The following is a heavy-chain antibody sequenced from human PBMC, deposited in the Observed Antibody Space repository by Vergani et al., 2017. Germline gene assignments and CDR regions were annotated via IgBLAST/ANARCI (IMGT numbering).Heavy chain of an antibody. J-gene: IGHJ4*02. V-gene: IGHV1-2*02. D-gene: IGHD2-2*01. CDR1: GYTFTAYY. CDR3: SRGDTIYCSSSSCYGYFDY. CDR2: INPNSGGT. Sequence: QVQLVQSGAEVKRPGASVKVSCKASGYTFTAYYMHWMRQAPGQGLEWMGWINPNSGGTYYAPKFQGRVTMTRDTSISTAYMELSRLTSDDTAVYYCSRGDTIYCSSSSCYGYFDYWGQGTLVTVSP.